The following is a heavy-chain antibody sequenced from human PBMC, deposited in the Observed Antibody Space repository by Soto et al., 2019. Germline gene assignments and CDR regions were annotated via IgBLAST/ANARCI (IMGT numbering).Heavy chain of an antibody. J-gene: IGHJ4*02. CDR3: AKKVNSGPGSQYFDY. CDR1: GFTFSSYA. CDR2: FRTGGDDGTT. V-gene: IGHV3-23*01. D-gene: IGHD3-10*01. Sequence: EVQLLESGGGLVQPGGSLRLSCAASGFTFSSYAMSWVRQAPGKGLEWVSGFRTGGDDGTTYYADSVKGRFTISRDNSKNTWFLQMNSLRAEDTAIYYCAKKVNSGPGSQYFDYWGQGTLVTVSS.